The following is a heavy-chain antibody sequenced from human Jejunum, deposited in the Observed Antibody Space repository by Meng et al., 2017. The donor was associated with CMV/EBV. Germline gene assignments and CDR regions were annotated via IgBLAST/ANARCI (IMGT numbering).Heavy chain of an antibody. V-gene: IGHV3-43D*03. J-gene: IGHJ6*02. CDR2: ISWDGGST. Sequence: FTCDDYARHWVRQAPGKGLEWVSLISWDGGSTYYADSVKGRFTISRDNSKNSLYLQMNSLRAEDTALYYCAKDIGNWKRDYYGMDVWGQGTTVTVSS. D-gene: IGHD1-1*01. CDR3: AKDIGNWKRDYYGMDV. CDR1: FTCDDYA.